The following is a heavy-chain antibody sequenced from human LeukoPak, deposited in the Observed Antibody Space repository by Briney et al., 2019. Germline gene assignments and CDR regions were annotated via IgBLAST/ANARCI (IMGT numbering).Heavy chain of an antibody. Sequence: PGGSLRLSCAASGFTFSSYAMSWVRQAPGKGLEWVSAISGSGGSTYYADSVKGRFTISRDSSKNTLFLQTNRLRPEDAAVYYCATYRQVLLPFESWGQGTLVTVSS. D-gene: IGHD2-8*02. CDR1: GFTFSSYA. J-gene: IGHJ4*02. CDR2: ISGSGGST. CDR3: ATYRQVLLPFES. V-gene: IGHV3-23*01.